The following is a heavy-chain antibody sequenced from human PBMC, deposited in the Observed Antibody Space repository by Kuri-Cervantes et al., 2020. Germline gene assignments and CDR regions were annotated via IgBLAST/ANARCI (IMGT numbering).Heavy chain of an antibody. CDR1: GGTFSSYA. CDR3: ARLRGYGYGFDDY. D-gene: IGHD5-18*01. V-gene: IGHV1-69*13. J-gene: IGHJ4*02. Sequence: SVKVSCKASGGTFSSYAISWVRQAPGQGLEWVGGIIPIFGTANYAQKFQGRVTITADESTSTAYMELSSLGSEDTAVYYCARLRGYGYGFDDYWGQGTLVTVSS. CDR2: IIPIFGTA.